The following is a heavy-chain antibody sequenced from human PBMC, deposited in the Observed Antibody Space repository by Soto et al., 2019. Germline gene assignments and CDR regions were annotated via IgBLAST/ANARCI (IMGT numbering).Heavy chain of an antibody. D-gene: IGHD2-21*01. CDR2: TSYDGSNK. V-gene: IGHV3-30*19. CDR1: GFTFRSYV. Sequence: QVQLVESGGGVVQPGTSLRLSCVGSGFTFRSYVIHWVRQAPGKGLEWVALTSYDGSNKYYDESVKGRFTISRDNSRNTVDLQMDNLRVADTALSYCARGGTTWGLDVWGQGTLFSVSS. CDR3: ARGGTTWGLDV. J-gene: IGHJ4*02.